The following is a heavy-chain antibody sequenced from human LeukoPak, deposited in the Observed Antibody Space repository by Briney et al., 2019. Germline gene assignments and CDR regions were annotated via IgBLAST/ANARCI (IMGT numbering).Heavy chain of an antibody. CDR2: ISGSGGST. Sequence: PGGSLRLSCAASGFTFSSYAMSWVRQAPGKGLEWDSAISGSGGSTYYADSVKGRFTISRDNSKNTLYLQMNSLRAEDTAVYYCAKNPRGDDWFDPWGQGTLVTVSS. CDR3: AKNPRGDDWFDP. CDR1: GFTFSSYA. D-gene: IGHD3-10*01. V-gene: IGHV3-23*01. J-gene: IGHJ5*02.